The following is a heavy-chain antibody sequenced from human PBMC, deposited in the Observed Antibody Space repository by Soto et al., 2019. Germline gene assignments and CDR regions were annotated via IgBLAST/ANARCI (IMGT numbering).Heavy chain of an antibody. V-gene: IGHV3-74*01. CDR1: GFTLGNYW. J-gene: IGHJ4*02. CDR2: INDYGTTI. Sequence: PGGSLRLSCAASGFTLGNYWMHWVRQAPGKGLVWVSRINDYGTTINYAESVEGRFIISRDDAKSEVYLQMSNLRAEDSAVYYCARGGLETLDYWGQGAPVPVSS. CDR3: ARGGLETLDY. D-gene: IGHD1-1*01.